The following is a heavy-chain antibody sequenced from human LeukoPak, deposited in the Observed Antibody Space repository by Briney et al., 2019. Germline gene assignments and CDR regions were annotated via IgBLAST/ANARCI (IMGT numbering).Heavy chain of an antibody. Sequence: SETLSLTCTVSGGSISSSSYYWGWIRQPPGKGLEWIGSIYYSGSTYYNPSLKSRVTISVDTSKNQFSLKLSSVTAADTAVYYCARDLLPTTPFDYWGQGTLVTVSS. V-gene: IGHV4-39*07. D-gene: IGHD1-14*01. CDR1: GGSISSSSYY. J-gene: IGHJ4*02. CDR2: IYYSGST. CDR3: ARDLLPTTPFDY.